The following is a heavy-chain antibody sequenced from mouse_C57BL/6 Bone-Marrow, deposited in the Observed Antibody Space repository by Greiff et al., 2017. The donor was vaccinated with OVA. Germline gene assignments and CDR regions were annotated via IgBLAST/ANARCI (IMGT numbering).Heavy chain of an antibody. V-gene: IGHV5-16*01. CDR2: INYDGSST. D-gene: IGHD2-4*01. Sequence: DVMLVESEGGLVQPGSSMKLSCTASGFTFRDYYMAWVRQVPEKGLEWVANINYDGSSTYYLDSLKSRFIISRDNAKNILYLQMSSLKSEDTATYYCARDRGDYGFDYWGQGTTLTVSS. CDR3: ARDRGDYGFDY. CDR1: GFTFRDYY. J-gene: IGHJ2*01.